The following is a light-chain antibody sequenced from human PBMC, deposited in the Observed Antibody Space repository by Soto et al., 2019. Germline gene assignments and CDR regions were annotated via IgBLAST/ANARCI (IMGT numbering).Light chain of an antibody. CDR2: GAS. Sequence: EIVMTQSPATLSVSPGERATLSCRASQSVNSNLAWYQQKPGQAPRLLIYGASTRAAGVLARFSGRGSGTEFTLTISSLQSEDFAVYYCQHYNNWPLIFGGGTKVEIK. J-gene: IGKJ4*01. CDR1: QSVNSN. CDR3: QHYNNWPLI. V-gene: IGKV3-15*01.